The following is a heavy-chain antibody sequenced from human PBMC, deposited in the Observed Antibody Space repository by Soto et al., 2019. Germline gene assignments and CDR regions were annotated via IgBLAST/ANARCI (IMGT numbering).Heavy chain of an antibody. CDR1: GFIFENFG. CDR3: AKNQGVELVPLATVDWFDP. D-gene: IGHD1-26*01. CDR2: ISGSGFKK. J-gene: IGHJ5*02. Sequence: LRLSRAASGFIFENFGMSWVRQAPGKGLEWISSISGSGFKKYYADSVKGRFTISRDNSKSTVYLELNNLSAEDTAVYHCAKNQGVELVPLATVDWFDPWGQGSVVTVSS. V-gene: IGHV3-23*01.